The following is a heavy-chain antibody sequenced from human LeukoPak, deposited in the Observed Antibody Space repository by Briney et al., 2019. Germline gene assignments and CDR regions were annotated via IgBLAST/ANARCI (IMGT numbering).Heavy chain of an antibody. D-gene: IGHD3-10*01. CDR3: ARVGRGVYGMDV. CDR2: IINSGGTV. J-gene: IGHJ6*02. V-gene: IGHV3-48*02. CDR1: GYIFTSDW. Sequence: GESLKISCKCSGYIFTSDWIGWLRQMPGKGLEWVSYIINSGGTVYYTDSVQGRFTISRDNARNSLFLQMNSLRDEDPAVYYCARVGRGVYGMDVWGQGTTVTVSS.